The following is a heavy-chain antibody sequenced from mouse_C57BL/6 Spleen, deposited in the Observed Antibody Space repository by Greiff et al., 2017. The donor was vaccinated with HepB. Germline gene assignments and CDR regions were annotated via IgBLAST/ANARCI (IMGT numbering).Heavy chain of an antibody. CDR3: ARGGLLPFDY. D-gene: IGHD1-1*01. Sequence: VQLQQSGAELVMPGASVKLSCKASGYTFTSYWMHWVKQRPGQGLEWIGEIDPSDSYTNYNQKFKGKSTLTVDKSSSTAYMQLSSLTSEDFAVYYCARGGLLPFDYWGQGTTLTVSS. CDR1: GYTFTSYW. CDR2: IDPSDSYT. V-gene: IGHV1-69*01. J-gene: IGHJ2*01.